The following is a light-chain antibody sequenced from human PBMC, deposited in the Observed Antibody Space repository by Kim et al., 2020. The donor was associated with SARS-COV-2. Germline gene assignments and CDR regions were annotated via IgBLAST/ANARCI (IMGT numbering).Light chain of an antibody. CDR1: SSDVGGYNY. Sequence: ITISRTGTSSDVGGYNYVSWYQQHPGKAPKLMIYDVSKRPSGVSNRFSGSKSGNTASLTISGLQAEDEADYYCSSYTSSSTPYVVFGGGTQLTVL. J-gene: IGLJ2*01. V-gene: IGLV2-14*04. CDR2: DVS. CDR3: SSYTSSSTPYVV.